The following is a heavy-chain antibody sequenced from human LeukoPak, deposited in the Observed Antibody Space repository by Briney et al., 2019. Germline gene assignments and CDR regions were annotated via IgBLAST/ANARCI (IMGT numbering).Heavy chain of an antibody. CDR1: GFTFNMYG. Sequence: GGSLRLSCVASGFTFNMYGMHWVRQAPGKGLEWVGIIRYDGNNKNNADSVKGRFTISRDNSKNTVYLQMNSLRPEDTAVYYCAKTFCSGGTCYPYNYYYMDVWGKGTAVTVSS. D-gene: IGHD2-15*01. CDR2: IRYDGNNK. V-gene: IGHV3-30*02. J-gene: IGHJ6*03. CDR3: AKTFCSGGTCYPYNYYYMDV.